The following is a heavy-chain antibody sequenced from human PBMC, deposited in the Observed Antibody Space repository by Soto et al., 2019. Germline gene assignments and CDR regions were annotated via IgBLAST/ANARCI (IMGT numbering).Heavy chain of an antibody. V-gene: IGHV1-8*01. Sequence: GASVKVSCKASGYTFTSYDINWVRQATGQGLEWMGWMNPNSGNTGYAQKFQGRVTMTRNTSISTAYMELSSLRPEDTAVYYCARRGYGSGTSGIFYYYYGMDVWGQGTTVTVS. CDR3: ARRGYGSGTSGIFYYYYGMDV. CDR1: GYTFTSYD. D-gene: IGHD3-10*01. J-gene: IGHJ6*02. CDR2: MNPNSGNT.